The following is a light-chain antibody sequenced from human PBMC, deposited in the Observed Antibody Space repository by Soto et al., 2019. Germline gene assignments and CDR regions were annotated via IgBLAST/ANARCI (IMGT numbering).Light chain of an antibody. V-gene: IGLV1-44*01. J-gene: IGLJ3*02. CDR2: SNN. CDR1: SSNIGSNT. CDR3: AAWDDSLNVWV. Sequence: QSVLTQPPSASGTPGQRVTISCSGSSSNIGSNTVNWYQQLPGTAPKLLIYSNNQRPPGVPDRFSGSKSGTSASLAISGLQSEDEADYYCAAWDDSLNVWVFGGGTKVTVL.